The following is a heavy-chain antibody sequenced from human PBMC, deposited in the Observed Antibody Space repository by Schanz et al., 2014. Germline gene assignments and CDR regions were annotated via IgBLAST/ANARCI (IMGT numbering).Heavy chain of an antibody. J-gene: IGHJ4*02. V-gene: IGHV1-18*01. CDR3: ARSAGRDFWSGYYTRFDY. CDR1: GYIFINSG. CDR2: ISVYNHNK. Sequence: QIQLVQSGPEVKKPGATVKVSCKASGYIFINSGISWVRQAPGQGLEWMGWISVYNHNKEYDQKFQGRVTMTTDTSTSTAYMALTDLRSDDTAVYYCARSAGRDFWSGYYTRFDYWGQGTLVIVSS. D-gene: IGHD3-3*01.